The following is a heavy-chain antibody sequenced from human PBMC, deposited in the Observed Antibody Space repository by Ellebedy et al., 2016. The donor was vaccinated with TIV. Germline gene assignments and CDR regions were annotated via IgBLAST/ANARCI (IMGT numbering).Heavy chain of an antibody. CDR3: AKRPGVTADFYFDS. CDR2: ISGRGDII. V-gene: IGHV3-23*01. D-gene: IGHD2-21*02. Sequence: PGGSLRLSCTASGFTFSTCSMSWVRQAPGKGLEWVSAISGRGDIIKSADSVKGRFTISRDNSKNTLYLQMDTLRAEDTAVYYCAKRPGVTADFYFDSWGQGALVTVYS. CDR1: GFTFSTCS. J-gene: IGHJ4*02.